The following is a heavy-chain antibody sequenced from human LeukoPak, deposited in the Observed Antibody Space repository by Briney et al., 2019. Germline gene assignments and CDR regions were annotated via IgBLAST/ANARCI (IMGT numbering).Heavy chain of an antibody. CDR3: AKDWVVVAATPEFDP. Sequence: SGGSLRLSCAASGFTFSRYGMHWLREAPGKGLEWVAVISYDGSNKYYADSVKGRFTISRDNSKNTLYLQMNSLRAEDTAVYYCAKDWVVVAATPEFDPWGQGTLVTVSS. D-gene: IGHD2-15*01. CDR2: ISYDGSNK. V-gene: IGHV3-30*18. J-gene: IGHJ5*02. CDR1: GFTFSRYG.